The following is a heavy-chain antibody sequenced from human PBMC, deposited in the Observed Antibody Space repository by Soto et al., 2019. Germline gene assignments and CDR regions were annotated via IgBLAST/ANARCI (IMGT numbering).Heavy chain of an antibody. CDR1: GFTFISYA. V-gene: IGHV3-23*01. Sequence: GSLRLSCAASGFTFISYAMSWVLQAPWKGLEWVSAISGSGGSTYYADSVKGRFTISRDNSKNTLYLQMNSLRAEDTAVYYCAKDPNYDFWSGYSGSSWFDPWGQGTLVTVSS. CDR3: AKDPNYDFWSGYSGSSWFDP. D-gene: IGHD3-3*01. CDR2: ISGSGGST. J-gene: IGHJ5*02.